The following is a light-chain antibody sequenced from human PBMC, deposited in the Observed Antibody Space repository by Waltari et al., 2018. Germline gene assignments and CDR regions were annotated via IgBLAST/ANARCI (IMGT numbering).Light chain of an antibody. CDR2: RND. CDR1: SSNIGNNY. CDR3: AAWDNSLGRWV. Sequence: QSVLTQPPSASGTPGQRVTISCSGISSNIGNNYVFWYQQLPGKAPKLLIYRNDHRPSGGPYRFSASKSDTSASLAIGGLRSEDEAIYHCAAWDNSLGRWVFGEGTKLTVL. V-gene: IGLV1-47*01. J-gene: IGLJ3*02.